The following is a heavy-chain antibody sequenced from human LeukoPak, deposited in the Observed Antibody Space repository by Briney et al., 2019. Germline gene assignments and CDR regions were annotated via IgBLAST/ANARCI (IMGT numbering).Heavy chain of an antibody. D-gene: IGHD6-13*01. V-gene: IGHV4-34*01. CDR2: INHSGST. J-gene: IGHJ4*02. CDR3: AASSSSWLHEAYFDY. Sequence: SETLSLTCAVYGGSFSGYYWSWIRQPPGKGLEWIGEINHSGSTNYNPSLKSRVTISVDTSKNQFSLKLSSVTAADTAVYYCAASSSSWLHEAYFDYWGKGTLVTVSS. CDR1: GGSFSGYY.